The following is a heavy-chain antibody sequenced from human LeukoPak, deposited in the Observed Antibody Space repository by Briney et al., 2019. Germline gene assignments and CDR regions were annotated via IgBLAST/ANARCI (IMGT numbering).Heavy chain of an antibody. CDR3: ARGANDFWSTYYFDY. D-gene: IGHD3-3*01. V-gene: IGHV3-7*01. CDR2: IKHDGSEK. CDR1: GFTFSSYW. J-gene: IGHJ4*02. Sequence: GGSLRLSCAASGFTFSSYWMTWVRQAPGKGLEWVANIKHDGSEKYYVDSVKGRFTISRDNAKNSLYLQMNSLRAEDTAVYYCARGANDFWSTYYFDYWGQGTLVTVSS.